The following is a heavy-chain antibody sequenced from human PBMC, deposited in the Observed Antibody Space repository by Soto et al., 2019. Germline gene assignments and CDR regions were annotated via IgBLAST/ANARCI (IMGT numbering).Heavy chain of an antibody. CDR2: ISGSGGST. J-gene: IGHJ6*02. V-gene: IGHV3-23*01. CDR1: GFTFSSYA. D-gene: IGHD3-10*01. CDR3: AKGFTMVRGVDYYYYGMDV. Sequence: GGSLRLSCAASGFTFSSYAMSWVRQAPGKGLEWVSAISGSGGSTYYADSVKGRFTISRDNSKNTLYLQMNSLRAEDTAVYYCAKGFTMVRGVDYYYYGMDVWGQGTTVTVSS.